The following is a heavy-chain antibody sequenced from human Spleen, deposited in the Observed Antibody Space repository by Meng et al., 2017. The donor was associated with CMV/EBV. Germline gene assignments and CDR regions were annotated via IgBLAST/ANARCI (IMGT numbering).Heavy chain of an antibody. D-gene: IGHD2-2*01. CDR2: INWNGGRT. CDR3: AKALGSASPRGMDV. CDR1: GFTFDDYG. Sequence: GGSLRLSCAASGFTFDDYGMSWVRQAPGKGLEWVSGINWNGGRTGHADSVKGRFTISRDNSKNTLYLQMDSLRAEDTAVCYCAKALGSASPRGMDVWGQGTTVTVSS. V-gene: IGHV3-20*04. J-gene: IGHJ6*02.